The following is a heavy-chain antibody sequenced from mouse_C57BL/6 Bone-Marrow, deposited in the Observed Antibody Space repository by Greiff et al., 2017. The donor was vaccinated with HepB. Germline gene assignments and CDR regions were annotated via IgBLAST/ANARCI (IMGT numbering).Heavy chain of an antibody. CDR2: IYPGSGNT. Sequence: QVQLQQSGAELVRPGASVKLSCKASGYTFTDYYINWVKQRPGQGLEWIARIYPGSGNTYYNEKFKGKATLTAEKSSSTAYMQLSSLTSEDSAVYFCARGELRGYFDYWGQGTTLTVSS. D-gene: IGHD3-3*01. CDR1: GYTFTDYY. V-gene: IGHV1-76*01. J-gene: IGHJ2*01. CDR3: ARGELRGYFDY.